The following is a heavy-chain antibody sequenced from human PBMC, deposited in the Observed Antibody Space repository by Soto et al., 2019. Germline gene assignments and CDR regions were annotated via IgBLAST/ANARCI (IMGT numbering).Heavy chain of an antibody. D-gene: IGHD2-15*01. CDR3: AKDILPGYCSGGSCYFVRNWFDP. CDR2: ISWDGGST. J-gene: IGHJ5*02. V-gene: IGHV3-43*01. Sequence: GESLKISCAASGFTFDDYTMHWVRQAPGKGLEWVSLISWDGGSTYYADSVKGRFTISRDNSKNSLYLQMNSLRTEDTALYYCAKDILPGYCSGGSCYFVRNWFDPWGQGTLVTVSS. CDR1: GFTFDDYT.